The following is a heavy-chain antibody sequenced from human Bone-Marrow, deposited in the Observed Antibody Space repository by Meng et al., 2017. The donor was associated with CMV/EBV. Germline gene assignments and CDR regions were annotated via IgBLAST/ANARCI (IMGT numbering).Heavy chain of an antibody. CDR2: IRYDGSNK. CDR1: GFSFSAHD. CDR3: AKDHRRVAAATNHRYYYYGMAV. J-gene: IGHJ6*02. V-gene: IGHV3-30*02. Sequence: GGSLRLSCAGSGFSFSAHDMRWVRQAPGRGLEWVAFIRYDGSNKYYADSVKGRFTISRDNSKNTLYLQMNSLRAEDTAVYYCAKDHRRVAAATNHRYYYYGMAVWGPWNTV. D-gene: IGHD6-13*01.